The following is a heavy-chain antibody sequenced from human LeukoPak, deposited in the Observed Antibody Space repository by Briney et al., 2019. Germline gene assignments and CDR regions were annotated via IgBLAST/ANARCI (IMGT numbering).Heavy chain of an antibody. CDR2: ISYDGSNK. CDR1: GFTFSSYG. J-gene: IGHJ5*02. D-gene: IGHD5-12*01. V-gene: IGHV3-30*18. Sequence: GGSLRLSCAASGFTFSSYGMHWVRQAPGKGLEWVAVISYDGSNKYYADPVKGRFTISRDSSKNTLYLQMNSLRAEDTAVYYCAKESGYSFSGWFDPWGQGTLVTVSS. CDR3: AKESGYSFSGWFDP.